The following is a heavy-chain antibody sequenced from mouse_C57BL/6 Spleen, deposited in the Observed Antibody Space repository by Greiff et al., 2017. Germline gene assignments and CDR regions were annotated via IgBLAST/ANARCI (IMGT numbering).Heavy chain of an antibody. CDR2: IYPGDGDT. CDR3: AREGVYDGWGYFGG. J-gene: IGHJ1*03. V-gene: IGHV1-80*01. CDR1: GYAFSSYW. D-gene: IGHD2-3*01. Sequence: QVQLQQSGAELVKPGASVKISCKASGYAFSSYWMNWVKQRPGKGLEWIGQIYPGDGDTNYNGKFKGKATLTADKSSSTAYMQLSSLTSEDSAVYFCAREGVYDGWGYFGGWGRGTTVTVSS.